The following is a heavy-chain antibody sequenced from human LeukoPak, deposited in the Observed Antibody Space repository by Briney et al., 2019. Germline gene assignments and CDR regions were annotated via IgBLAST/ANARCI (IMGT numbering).Heavy chain of an antibody. Sequence: GGSLRLSCAASGFTVSSNYMTWVRQSPGKGPEWVSVIYSSGSTYYADSVKGRFTISRDNSKNTVYLQMNSLRAKDTAVYYCARAPAVGGNDYFDYWGQGTLVTVSS. CDR2: IYSSGST. D-gene: IGHD6-19*01. CDR3: ARAPAVGGNDYFDY. J-gene: IGHJ4*02. V-gene: IGHV3-53*01. CDR1: GFTVSSNY.